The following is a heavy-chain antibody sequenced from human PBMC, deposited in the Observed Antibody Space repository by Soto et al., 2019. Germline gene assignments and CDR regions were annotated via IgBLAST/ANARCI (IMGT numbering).Heavy chain of an antibody. CDR1: GFTFSSYT. V-gene: IGHV3-23*01. CDR3: TTSYSSGWTYYYYGMDV. D-gene: IGHD6-19*01. Sequence: PGGSLRLSCAASGFTFSSYTMSWVRQAPGKGLEWVSSISGSGGSPYNADSVQGRFTISRDNYKNTVSLQMNSLRAEDTATYYCTTSYSSGWTYYYYGMDVWCQGTTVTVSS. CDR2: ISGSGGSP. J-gene: IGHJ6*02.